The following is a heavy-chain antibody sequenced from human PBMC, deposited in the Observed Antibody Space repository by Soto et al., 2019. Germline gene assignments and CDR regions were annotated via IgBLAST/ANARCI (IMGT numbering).Heavy chain of an antibody. CDR1: GASISSESYY. D-gene: IGHD3-22*01. CDR2: IYYTGMT. CDR3: VRVVSGYPFDY. J-gene: IGHJ4*02. V-gene: IGHV4-61*03. Sequence: QVQLQESGPGLVKPSETLSLTCAVSGASISSESYYWSWIRQSPGKGLEWLGYIYYTGMTNYNPSLKSRVAISIDASNNHVSLMVRSVTAADTAKYYCVRVVSGYPFDYWGQGILVIVAA.